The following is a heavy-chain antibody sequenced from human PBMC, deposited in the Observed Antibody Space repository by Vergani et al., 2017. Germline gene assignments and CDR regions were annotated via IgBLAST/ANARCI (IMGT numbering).Heavy chain of an antibody. V-gene: IGHV4-34*01. Sequence: QVQLQQWGAGLLKPSETLSLTCAVYGGSFSGYYWSWIRQPPGKGLEWIGEINHSGSTNYNTSLKSRVTISVDTYKNQFSLKLSSVTAADTAVYYCARKLGRITMVRGVRGRWFDPWGQGTLVTVSS. D-gene: IGHD3-10*01. J-gene: IGHJ5*02. CDR1: GGSFSGYY. CDR3: ARKLGRITMVRGVRGRWFDP. CDR2: INHSGST.